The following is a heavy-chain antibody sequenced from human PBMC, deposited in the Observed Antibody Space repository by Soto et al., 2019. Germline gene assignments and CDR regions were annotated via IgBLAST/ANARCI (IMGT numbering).Heavy chain of an antibody. V-gene: IGHV3-30-3*01. J-gene: IGHJ6*02. CDR1: GFTFSSYA. CDR3: ARDQIVLMVYAPPPSAGMDV. D-gene: IGHD2-8*01. CDR2: ISYDGSNK. Sequence: GGSLRLSCAASGFTFSSYAMHWVRQAPGKGLEWVAVISYDGSNKYYADSVKGRFTISRDNSKSTLYLQMNSLRAEDTAVYYCARDQIVLMVYAPPPSAGMDVWGQGTTVTVSS.